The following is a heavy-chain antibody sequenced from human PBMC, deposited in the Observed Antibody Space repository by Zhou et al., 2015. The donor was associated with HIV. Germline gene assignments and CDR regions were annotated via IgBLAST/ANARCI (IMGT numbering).Heavy chain of an antibody. CDR2: IIPIFGTA. V-gene: IGHV1-69*01. D-gene: IGHD4-17*01. CDR3: ARDHDYGDYDPNAFDI. J-gene: IGHJ3*02. Sequence: QVQLVQSGAEVKKPGSSVKVSCKASGGTFSSYAISWVRQAPGQGLEWMGGIIPIFGTANYAQKFQGRVTITADESTSTAYMELSSLRSEDTAVYYCARDHDYGDYDPNAFDIWGQGTMVTVSS. CDR1: GGTFSSYA.